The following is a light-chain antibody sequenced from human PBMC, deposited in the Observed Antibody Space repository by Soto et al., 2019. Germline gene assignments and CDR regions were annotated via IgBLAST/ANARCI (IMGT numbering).Light chain of an antibody. CDR3: QQHGSSPIT. V-gene: IGKV3-20*01. Sequence: EIVLTQSPGTLSLSPGERAPLSCRASQGVSYNKLAWYQQKTGQAPRLLIYGASSRATGIPDRFSGSGSGTDFTLTISRLEPEDFAVYYCQQHGSSPITFGQGTRLEIK. CDR1: QGVSYNK. CDR2: GAS. J-gene: IGKJ5*01.